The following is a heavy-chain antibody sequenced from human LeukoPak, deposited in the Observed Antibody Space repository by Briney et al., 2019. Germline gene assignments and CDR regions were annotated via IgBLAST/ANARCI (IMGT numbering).Heavy chain of an antibody. V-gene: IGHV3-7*01. J-gene: IGHJ4*02. CDR2: INQDGTEK. CDR1: GFPFSTYW. D-gene: IGHD3-10*01. CDR3: AKVAKYYYGPETYYFFEQ. Sequence: GESLRLSCAASGFPFSTYWMSWVRQAPGKGLEWVANINQDGTEKYYVDSVKGRFTISRDYAKNSLYLQMNSLRVEDTAVYYCAKVAKYYYGPETYYFFEQWGQGTPVAASS.